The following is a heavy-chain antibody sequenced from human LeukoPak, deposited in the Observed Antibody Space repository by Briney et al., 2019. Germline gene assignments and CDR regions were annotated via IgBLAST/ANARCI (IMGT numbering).Heavy chain of an antibody. Sequence: SVKVSCKASGGTFSSYAISWVRQAPGQGLEWMGGIIPIFGTANYAQKLQGRVTMTTDTSTSTAYMELRSLRSDDTAVYYCARDRYCSGGSCYGMDVWGQGTTVTVSS. J-gene: IGHJ6*02. CDR2: IIPIFGTA. D-gene: IGHD2-15*01. CDR1: GGTFSSYA. CDR3: ARDRYCSGGSCYGMDV. V-gene: IGHV1-69*05.